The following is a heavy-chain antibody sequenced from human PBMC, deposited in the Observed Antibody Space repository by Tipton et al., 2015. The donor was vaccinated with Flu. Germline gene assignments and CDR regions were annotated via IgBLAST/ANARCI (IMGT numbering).Heavy chain of an antibody. CDR2: IYFTGST. V-gene: IGHV4-59*11. CDR1: GGSISSHY. CDR3: ARGGGSPSY. D-gene: IGHD2-15*01. Sequence: TLSLTCTVSGGSISSHYWSWIRQPPGKGLEWIGYIYFTGSTNYNPSLKSRVTISVDMSKNQFSLKLTSVTAADTAVYYCARGGGSPSYWGQGTRVTVSS. J-gene: IGHJ4*02.